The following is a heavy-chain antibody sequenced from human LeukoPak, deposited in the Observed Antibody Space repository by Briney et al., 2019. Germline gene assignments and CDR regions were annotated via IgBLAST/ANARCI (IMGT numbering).Heavy chain of an antibody. J-gene: IGHJ6*04. V-gene: IGHV3-30*02. CDR2: IRHDGSDK. D-gene: IGHD3-10*02. CDR3: AELGITMIGGV. Sequence: GGSLRLSCAASGFTLSCCGMHWVRQAPGKGLEWVAFIRHDGSDKYYADSVTGRFTISRDNSKNTLYLQMNSLRIEDTAVYYCAELGITMIGGVWGKGTTVTISS. CDR1: GFTLSCCG.